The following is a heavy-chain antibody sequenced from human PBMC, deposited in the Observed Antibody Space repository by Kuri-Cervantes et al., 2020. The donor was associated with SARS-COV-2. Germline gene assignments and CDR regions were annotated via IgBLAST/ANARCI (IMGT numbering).Heavy chain of an antibody. V-gene: IGHV3-23*03. J-gene: IGHJ4*02. CDR1: GFTFSSYA. CDR2: IYSGGNST. Sequence: GESLKISCAASGFTFSSYAMSWVRQAPGKGLEWVSVIYSGGNSTYYADSVKGRFTISRDNSKNTLYLQMNSLRAEDTAVYYCAKGGLDSGWGYWGQGTLVTVSS. CDR3: AKGGLDSGWGY. D-gene: IGHD6-19*01.